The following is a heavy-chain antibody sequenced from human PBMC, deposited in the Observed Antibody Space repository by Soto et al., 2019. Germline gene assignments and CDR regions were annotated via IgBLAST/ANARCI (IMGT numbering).Heavy chain of an antibody. CDR1: CGAISSHN. J-gene: IGHJ6*02. Sequence: QVQLQESGPGLVKPSETLSLICSDSCGAISSHNWGWIRLPSGKGLAWIGYIRDSGDTSYNPSLNTRVTMSLDPSKKEFSLTLTSVTAADTAVYYCLRQGLEALHGLVDVWGQGTTVTVSS. V-gene: IGHV4-59*08. CDR3: LRQGLEALHGLVDV. D-gene: IGHD3-22*01. CDR2: IRDSGDT.